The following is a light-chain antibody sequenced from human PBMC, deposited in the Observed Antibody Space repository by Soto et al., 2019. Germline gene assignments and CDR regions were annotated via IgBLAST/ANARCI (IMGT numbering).Light chain of an antibody. CDR2: SAS. V-gene: IGKV1-12*01. Sequence: DIQMTQSPSSVSASVGDRVTITCRASQGINRWLAWHQQKPGKAPNLLIFSASTLKSGVPSRFSGSGSGTDCTLTITNVQPEDFATYYCQQGNSFPLTFGPGTKVDLK. CDR1: QGINRW. J-gene: IGKJ3*01. CDR3: QQGNSFPLT.